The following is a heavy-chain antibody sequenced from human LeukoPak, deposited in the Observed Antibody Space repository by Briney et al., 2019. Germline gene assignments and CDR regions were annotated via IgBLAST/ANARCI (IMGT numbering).Heavy chain of an antibody. D-gene: IGHD6-13*01. Sequence: GGSLRLSCSASGFTFRSYAFHWVRQAPGKGLKYVSAIGTNGISTYYADSVRGRFTISRDNSKNTLYLQMSSLRPEDTAVYYCGKGQGGGYTPSFDCGGRGPVVTVS. J-gene: IGHJ4*02. CDR2: IGTNGIST. V-gene: IGHV3-64D*09. CDR3: GKGQGGGYTPSFDC. CDR1: GFTFRSYA.